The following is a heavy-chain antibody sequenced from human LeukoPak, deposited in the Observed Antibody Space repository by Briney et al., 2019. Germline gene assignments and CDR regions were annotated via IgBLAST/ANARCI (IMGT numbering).Heavy chain of an antibody. J-gene: IGHJ4*02. Sequence: GGSLRLSCAASAFTFSRYGMHWVRQAPGKGLEWVAFIRYDGSNKYYADSVKGRFTISRDNSKNTLYLQMNSLRAEDTAVYYCAKGRGWLQFFDYWGQGTLVTVSS. CDR3: AKGRGWLQFFDY. CDR2: IRYDGSNK. V-gene: IGHV3-30*02. CDR1: AFTFSRYG. D-gene: IGHD5-24*01.